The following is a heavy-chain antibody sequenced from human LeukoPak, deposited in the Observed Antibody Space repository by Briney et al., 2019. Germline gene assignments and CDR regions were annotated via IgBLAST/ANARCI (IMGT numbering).Heavy chain of an antibody. V-gene: IGHV1-24*01. CDR3: ADFGGVTNLVDP. J-gene: IGHJ5*01. CDR1: GYTFTEMS. Sequence: ASVKVSCKVSGYTFTEMSIHWVRQTPGKGLEWLGGIDPESGERVYAQNFRGRVTMSEDTSTDTAYMEVSSLRSEDTAIYYCADFGGVTNLVDPWGQGTLGTGSS. D-gene: IGHD3-16*01. CDR2: IDPESGER.